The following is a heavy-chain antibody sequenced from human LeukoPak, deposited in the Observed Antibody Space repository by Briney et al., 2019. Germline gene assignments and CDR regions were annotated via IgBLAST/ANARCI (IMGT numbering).Heavy chain of an antibody. CDR2: IYSSGST. D-gene: IGHD3-3*01. CDR3: ASRRFSLDF. Sequence: SETLSLTCTVSGGSISSYYWSWIRQPPGKGLEWIGYIYSSGSTNYNPSLKSRVTISVDTSKNQFSLKLNSVTAADSAVYYCASRRFSLDFWGQGTLVTVSS. J-gene: IGHJ4*02. V-gene: IGHV4-4*09. CDR1: GGSISSYY.